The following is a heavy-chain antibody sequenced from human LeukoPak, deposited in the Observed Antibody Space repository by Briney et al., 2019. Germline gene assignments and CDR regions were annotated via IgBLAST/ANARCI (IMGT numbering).Heavy chain of an antibody. CDR3: ARGVRFLEWLSRKYYFDY. J-gene: IGHJ4*02. CDR2: MNPNSGNT. V-gene: IGHV1-8*01. CDR1: GCTFTSYD. D-gene: IGHD3-3*01. Sequence: SVKVSCKASGCTFTSYDINWVRQATGQGLEWMGWMNPNSGNTGYAQKFQGRVTMTRNTSISTSYMELSSLRSEDTAVYYCARGVRFLEWLSRKYYFDYWGQGTLVTVSS.